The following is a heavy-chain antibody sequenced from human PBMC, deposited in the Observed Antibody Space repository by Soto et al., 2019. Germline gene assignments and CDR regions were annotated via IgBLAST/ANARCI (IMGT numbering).Heavy chain of an antibody. V-gene: IGHV3-73*01. CDR3: TRHAHYSSGWYLIDY. CDR1: GFPFSASA. Sequence: MQLVESGGALVHLGGPLNLSCAAPGFPFSASAMNWFGQASGKGLEGVGRIRSKANSYATAYAAWVKGRFTISRDDSKNTAYLQMNSLKTEDTAVYYCTRHAHYSSGWYLIDYWGQGTLVTVSS. J-gene: IGHJ4*02. CDR2: IRSKANSYAT. D-gene: IGHD6-19*01.